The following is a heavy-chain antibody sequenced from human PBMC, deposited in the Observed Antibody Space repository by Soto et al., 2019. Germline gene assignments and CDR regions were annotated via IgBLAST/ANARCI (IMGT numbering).Heavy chain of an antibody. V-gene: IGHV3-21*01. CDR1: GFTFSGYI. D-gene: IGHD2-2*01. CDR3: ARGPGYCSATSCYFYFDD. CDR2: ISGSSSYI. J-gene: IGHJ4*02. Sequence: EVQLVESGGGLVTPGGSLRLSCAASGFTFSGYIMNWVRQAPGKGLEWVSSISGSSSYIYYTDSVKGRFTISRDNAKNSLFLQVSSLRAEDTAVYYCARGPGYCSATSCYFYFDDRGQGTLVTVSS.